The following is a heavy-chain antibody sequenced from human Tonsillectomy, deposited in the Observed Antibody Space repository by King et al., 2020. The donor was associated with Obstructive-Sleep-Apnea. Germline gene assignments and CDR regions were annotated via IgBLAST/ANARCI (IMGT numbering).Heavy chain of an antibody. D-gene: IGHD5-12*01. CDR2: ISGSGASA. Sequence: VQLVESGGDLVQPGGSLRLSCAASGFTFSSFAMSWVRQAPGKGLEWVSTISGSGASAYYADSVKGRFTISRDNSYNTLYLQMNSLRAEDTAVYYCAKDHLNSGHPNFDYWGQGSLVTVSS. CDR3: AKDHLNSGHPNFDY. CDR1: GFTFSSFA. J-gene: IGHJ4*02. V-gene: IGHV3-23*04.